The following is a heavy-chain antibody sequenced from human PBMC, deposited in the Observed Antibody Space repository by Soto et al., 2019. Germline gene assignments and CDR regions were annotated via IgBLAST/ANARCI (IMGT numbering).Heavy chain of an antibody. J-gene: IGHJ4*01. V-gene: IGHV1-3*01. D-gene: IGHD6-19*01. CDR3: ARDGVAAGNINFDY. Sequence: APVKVSCKASGYMFTKSAMHWVRQAPGQRLEWMGWISGDSGNTKYSPKLQDRVTITRDTSASTAYMELSSLRSEDTALYYCARDGVAAGNINFDYSGQGTLVTVSS. CDR2: ISGDSGNT. CDR1: GYMFTKSA.